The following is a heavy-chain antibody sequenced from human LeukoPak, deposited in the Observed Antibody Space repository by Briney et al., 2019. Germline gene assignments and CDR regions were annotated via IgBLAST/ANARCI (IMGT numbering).Heavy chain of an antibody. J-gene: IGHJ6*02. CDR3: ARDQRQRAIVVVVAATPSYYYGMDV. V-gene: IGHV1-69*01. CDR2: IIPIFGTA. Sequence: ASVRVSCKASGGTFSSYAISWVRQAPGQGLEWMGGIIPIFGTANYAQKFQGRVTITADESTSTAYMELSSLRSEDTAVYYCARDQRQRAIVVVVAATPSYYYGMDVWGQGTTVTVSS. D-gene: IGHD2-15*01. CDR1: GGTFSSYA.